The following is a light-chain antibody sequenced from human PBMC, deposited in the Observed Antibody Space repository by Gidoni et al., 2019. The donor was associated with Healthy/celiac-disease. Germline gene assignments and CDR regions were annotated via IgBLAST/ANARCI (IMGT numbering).Light chain of an antibody. CDR2: EVS. CDR3: SSYTSSSTVV. Sequence: QSALTQPASVSGSPGHTITISCTGTSSDVGAYNYVSGYQQHPGQAPKLMIYEVSNRPSGVSTRFSASKSGNTASLPISGLQAEDEADYYCSSYTSSSTVVFGGGTKLTVL. CDR1: SSDVGAYNY. V-gene: IGLV2-14*01. J-gene: IGLJ2*01.